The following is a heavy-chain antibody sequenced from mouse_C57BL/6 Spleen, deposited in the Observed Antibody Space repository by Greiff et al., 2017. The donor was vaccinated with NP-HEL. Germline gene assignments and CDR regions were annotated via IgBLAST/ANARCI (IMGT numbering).Heavy chain of an antibody. D-gene: IGHD2-5*01. CDR2: ISGGGGNT. CDR3: ARHTYAYDSNYFYAMDY. Sequence: EVKLQESGGGLVKPGGSLKLSCAASGFTFSSYTMSWVRQTPEKRLEWVATISGGGGNTYYPDSVKGRFTISRDNAKNTLYLQMSSLRSEDTALYYCARHTYAYDSNYFYAMDYWGQGTSVTVSS. V-gene: IGHV5-9*01. J-gene: IGHJ4*01. CDR1: GFTFSSYT.